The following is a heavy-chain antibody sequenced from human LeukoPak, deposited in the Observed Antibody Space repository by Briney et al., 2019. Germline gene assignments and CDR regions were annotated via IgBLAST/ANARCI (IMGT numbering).Heavy chain of an antibody. Sequence: PGGSLRLSCAASGFTVSSNYMSWVRQAPGKGLEWVSVIYSGGSTYYADSVKGRFTISRDNSKNTLYLQMNSLRAEDTAVYYCARAGGCSSTSCYTDYWGQGTLVTVSS. CDR1: GFTVSSNY. D-gene: IGHD2-2*01. J-gene: IGHJ4*02. V-gene: IGHV3-66*01. CDR3: ARAGGCSSTSCYTDY. CDR2: IYSGGST.